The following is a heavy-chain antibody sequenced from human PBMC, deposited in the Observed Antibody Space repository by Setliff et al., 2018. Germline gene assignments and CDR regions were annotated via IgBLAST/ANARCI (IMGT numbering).Heavy chain of an antibody. Sequence: GASVKVSCKASGYTFTDYGVTWVRQAPGQGLEWLGWIGVYSGNTYTAQRFQGRVTISRDTSTNQFSLKLGSVTAADTAVYYCARERYFDWFFEDWGHGTLVTVSS. CDR2: IGVYSGNT. CDR1: GYTFTDYG. V-gene: IGHV1-18*01. D-gene: IGHD3-9*01. J-gene: IGHJ4*01. CDR3: ARERYFDWFFED.